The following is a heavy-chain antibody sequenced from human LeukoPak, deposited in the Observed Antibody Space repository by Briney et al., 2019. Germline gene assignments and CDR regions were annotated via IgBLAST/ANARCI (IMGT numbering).Heavy chain of an antibody. D-gene: IGHD2-2*01. J-gene: IGHJ6*03. CDR2: IYYSGST. CDR1: GGSISSGDYY. CDR3: ARRNVVVPAIHTGYYYYYDMDV. V-gene: IGHV4-30-4*08. Sequence: SETLSLTCTVSGGSISSGDYYWSWIRQPPGKGLEWIGYIYYSGSTYYNPSLKSRVTISVDTSKNQFSLKLSSVTAADTAVYYCARRNVVVPAIHTGYYYYYDMDVWGKGTTVTVSS.